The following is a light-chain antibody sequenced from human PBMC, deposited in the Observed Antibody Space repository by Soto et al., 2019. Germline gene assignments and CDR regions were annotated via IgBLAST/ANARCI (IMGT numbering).Light chain of an antibody. Sequence: ASVKGVARRSRPIFCTKTSRDVGGYNYVSWYQQQPGKAPKLMIYDVSNRPSGVSNRFSGSKSGNTASLTISGLQAEDEADYYCSSYTSSSTYVFGTGTKVTVL. J-gene: IGLJ1*01. CDR1: SRDVGGYNY. CDR2: DVS. CDR3: SSYTSSSTYV. V-gene: IGLV2-14*01.